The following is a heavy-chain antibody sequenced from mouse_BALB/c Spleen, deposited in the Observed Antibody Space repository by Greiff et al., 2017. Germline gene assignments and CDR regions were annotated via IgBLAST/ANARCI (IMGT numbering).Heavy chain of an antibody. J-gene: IGHJ3*01. CDR2: IWAGGST. CDR1: GFSLTSYG. CDR3: ARDWDYYGSSGTY. D-gene: IGHD1-1*01. Sequence: VKLEESGPGLVAPSQSLSITCTVSGFSLTSYGVHWVRQPPGKGLEWLGVIWAGGSTNYNSALMSRLSISKDNSKSQVFLKMNSLQTDDTAMYYCARDWDYYGSSGTYWGQGTLVTVSA. V-gene: IGHV2-9*02.